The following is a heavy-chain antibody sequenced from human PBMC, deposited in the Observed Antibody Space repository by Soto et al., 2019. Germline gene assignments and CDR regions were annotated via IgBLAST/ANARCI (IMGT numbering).Heavy chain of an antibody. CDR2: ISTNGGST. J-gene: IGHJ4*02. CDR3: ASRGSNREFDY. CDR1: GFTFTSHA. V-gene: IGHV3-23*01. D-gene: IGHD1-26*01. Sequence: EVQLLDSGGGLAQPGGSLRLSCEASGFTFTSHAMCWVRQAPGKGLEWVSTISTNGGSTYYADSVKGRLTFSRDNSRNTLYLQMNSLRAEDRDVYYCASRGSNREFDYWGQGTLVTVSS.